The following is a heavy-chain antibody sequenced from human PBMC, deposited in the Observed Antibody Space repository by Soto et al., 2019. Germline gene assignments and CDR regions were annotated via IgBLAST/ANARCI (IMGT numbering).Heavy chain of an antibody. J-gene: IGHJ4*02. Sequence: QMQLQESGPGLLKPSETLSLTCTVSSASITSEQRWTWVRQPPGKGLEWIGEIHHTGITNNNPSLKRRVTMSVDKSKNQFSLNLNSVTAADTAVYYCARSFGWYAIDQWGQGILVTVSS. CDR3: ARSFGWYAIDQ. CDR2: IHHTGIT. D-gene: IGHD6-19*01. CDR1: SASITSEQR. V-gene: IGHV4-4*02.